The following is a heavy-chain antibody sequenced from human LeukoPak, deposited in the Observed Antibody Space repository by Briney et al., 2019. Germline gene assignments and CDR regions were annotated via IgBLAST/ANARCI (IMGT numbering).Heavy chain of an antibody. D-gene: IGHD3-22*01. Sequence: SETLSLTRTVSSGSINSGTYYWSWIRRHPGKGLEWIGYINKSGRSHYNPSLKSRFIISLDTSKNQFSLKVGSVTAADTAVYYCAREYYYDSSGYYHNAFDIWGQGTMVTVSS. CDR2: INKSGRS. V-gene: IGHV4-31*03. CDR3: AREYYYDSSGYYHNAFDI. CDR1: SGSINSGTYY. J-gene: IGHJ3*02.